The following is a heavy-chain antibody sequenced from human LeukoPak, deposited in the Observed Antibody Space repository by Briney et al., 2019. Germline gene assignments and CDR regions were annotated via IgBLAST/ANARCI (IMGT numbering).Heavy chain of an antibody. Sequence: GGSLRLSCAASGFTFSSYSMNWVRQAPGKGLEWVSYISSSSSTIYYADPVKGRFTISRDNAKNSLYLQMNSLRAEDTAVYYCARFGSEGYWGQGTLVTVSS. CDR2: ISSSSSTI. CDR3: ARFGSEGY. V-gene: IGHV3-48*04. CDR1: GFTFSSYS. D-gene: IGHD6-19*01. J-gene: IGHJ4*02.